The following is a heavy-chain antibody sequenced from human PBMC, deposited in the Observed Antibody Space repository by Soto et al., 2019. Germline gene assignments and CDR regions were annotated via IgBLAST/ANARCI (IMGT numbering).Heavy chain of an antibody. Sequence: GGSLRLSCVASLFSFSDYPVSWVRQAPGKGLEWVSTISAGGDITKYVDSVKGRFTISRDNSKKTLYLQINSLRVEDTAVYFCVREVRLNSGWPPPLWGQGTLVTVSS. V-gene: IGHV3-23*01. CDR3: VREVRLNSGWPPPL. D-gene: IGHD5-12*01. CDR2: ISAGGDIT. J-gene: IGHJ1*01. CDR1: LFSFSDYP.